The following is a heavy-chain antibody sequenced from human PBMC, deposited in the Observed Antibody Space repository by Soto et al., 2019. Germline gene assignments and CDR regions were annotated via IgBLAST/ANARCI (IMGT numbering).Heavy chain of an antibody. D-gene: IGHD5-18*01. CDR2: ISYDGSNK. CDR3: AKDQPFLEWISGYSYEYLDY. J-gene: IGHJ4*02. CDR1: GFTFSSYG. V-gene: IGHV3-30*18. Sequence: GGSLRLSCAASGFTFSSYGMHWVRQAPGKGLAWVAVISYDGSNKYYADSVKGRFTISRDNSKNTLYLQMNSLRAEDTAVYYCAKDQPFLEWISGYSYEYLDYWGQGTLVTVSS.